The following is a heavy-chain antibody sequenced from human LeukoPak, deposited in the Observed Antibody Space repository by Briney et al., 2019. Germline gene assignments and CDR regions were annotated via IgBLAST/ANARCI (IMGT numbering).Heavy chain of an antibody. CDR2: IYYSGST. D-gene: IGHD5-12*01. Sequence: PSETLSLTCTVSGGSISSYYGSWIRQPPGKGLEWIGYIYYSGSTNYNPSLKSRVTISVDTSKNQFSLKLSSVTAADTAVYYCASTSGYDGSEFDYWGQGTLVTVSS. V-gene: IGHV4-59*01. J-gene: IGHJ4*02. CDR3: ASTSGYDGSEFDY. CDR1: GGSISSYY.